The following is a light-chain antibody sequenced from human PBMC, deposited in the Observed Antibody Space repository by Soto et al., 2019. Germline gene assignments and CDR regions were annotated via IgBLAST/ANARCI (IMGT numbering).Light chain of an antibody. Sequence: IQMTQSPSTLSASIGDRVTITCRASQSINNRLAWYQQMPGKAPNLLIYDASTLESGVPSRFRGSGSETEFTLTISGLQPDEFATYYCQQFIDGWTFGQGTKLEIK. CDR2: DAS. CDR3: QQFIDGWT. CDR1: QSINNR. J-gene: IGKJ1*01. V-gene: IGKV1-5*01.